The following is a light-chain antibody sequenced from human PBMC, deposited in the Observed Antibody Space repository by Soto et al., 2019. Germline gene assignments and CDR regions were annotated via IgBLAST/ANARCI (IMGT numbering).Light chain of an antibody. CDR3: QHYNSYSEA. V-gene: IGKV1-5*01. J-gene: IGKJ1*01. CDR2: AAS. CDR1: QTISSW. Sequence: DIQMTQSPSTLSGSGGDRVTITCRASQTISSWLSWYQQKPWKAPKLLIYAASSLQSGVPSRFSGSGSGTEFTLTISSLQPDDFATYYCQHYNSYSEAFGQGTKVDIK.